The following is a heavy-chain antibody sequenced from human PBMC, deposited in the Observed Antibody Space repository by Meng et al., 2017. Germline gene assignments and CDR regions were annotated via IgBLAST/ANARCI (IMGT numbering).Heavy chain of an antibody. D-gene: IGHD6-13*01. Sequence: QVKLVQSGAEVKKPGASVKVSCKASGYTFTSYDINWVRQATGQGLEWMGWMNPNSGNTGYAQKFQGRVTMTRNTSISTAYMELSSLRSEDTAVYYCARGSSSWITNWFDPWGQETLVTVSS. V-gene: IGHV1-8*01. CDR3: ARGSSSWITNWFDP. CDR2: MNPNSGNT. J-gene: IGHJ5*02. CDR1: GYTFTSYD.